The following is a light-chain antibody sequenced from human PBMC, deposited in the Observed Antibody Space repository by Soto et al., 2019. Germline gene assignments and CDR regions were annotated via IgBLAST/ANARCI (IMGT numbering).Light chain of an antibody. CDR2: EVV. CDR3: SSYAGRNTYV. J-gene: IGLJ1*01. CDR1: SSDISVYNY. Sequence: SALTQPPSASGSLGHSVTISCTGTSSDISVYNYVSWYQQVPGKAPKLMIFEVVKRPSGVPDRFSGSKSGNTASLTVSGLQAEDEADYYCSSYAGRNTYVFGTGTKVTVL. V-gene: IGLV2-8*01.